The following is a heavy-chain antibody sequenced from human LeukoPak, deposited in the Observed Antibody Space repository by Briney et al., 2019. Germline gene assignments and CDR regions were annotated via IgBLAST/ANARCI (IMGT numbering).Heavy chain of an antibody. V-gene: IGHV3-30*04. CDR1: GFTFSSYA. D-gene: IGHD3-9*01. J-gene: IGHJ4*02. Sequence: GGSLRLSCAASGFTFSSYAMHWVRQAPGKGLEWVAVISYDGSNKYYADSVKGRFTISRDNAKNSLYLQMGSLRADDTAVYYCASLTQTATSEDYWGQGTLVSVSS. CDR2: ISYDGSNK. CDR3: ASLTQTATSEDY.